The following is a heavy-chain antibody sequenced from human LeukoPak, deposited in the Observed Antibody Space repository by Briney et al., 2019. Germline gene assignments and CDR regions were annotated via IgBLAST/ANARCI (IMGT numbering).Heavy chain of an antibody. CDR3: AREATVLLWFGEHPNWFDP. D-gene: IGHD3-10*01. CDR1: GGSFSGYY. CDR2: IYTSGST. Sequence: PSETLSLTCAVYGGSFSGYYWSWIRQPPGKGLEWIGRIYTSGSTNYNPSLKSRVTISVDTSKNQFSLKLSSVTAADTAVYYCAREATVLLWFGEHPNWFDPWGQGTLVTVSS. J-gene: IGHJ5*02. V-gene: IGHV4-59*10.